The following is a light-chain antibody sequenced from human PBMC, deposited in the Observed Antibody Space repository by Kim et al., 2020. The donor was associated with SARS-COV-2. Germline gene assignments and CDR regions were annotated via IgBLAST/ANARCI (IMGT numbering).Light chain of an antibody. CDR3: QQYSRSSKT. Sequence: SPGERATLSCRASQSVSSSYLAWYQQKPGQAPRLLIYGASSRATGIPDRFSGSRSGTDFTLTISRLEPEDFAVYYCQQYSRSSKTFGQGTKVEIK. J-gene: IGKJ1*01. CDR1: QSVSSSY. CDR2: GAS. V-gene: IGKV3-20*01.